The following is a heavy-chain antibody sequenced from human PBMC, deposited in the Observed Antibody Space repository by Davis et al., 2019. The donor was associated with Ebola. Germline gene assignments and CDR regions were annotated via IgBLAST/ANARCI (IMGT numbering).Heavy chain of an antibody. CDR2: ISAYNGNT. J-gene: IGHJ4*02. D-gene: IGHD2/OR15-2a*01. V-gene: IGHV1-18*01. CDR1: GGTFSSYA. CDR3: ARPMAGLLSFDY. Sequence: ASVKVSCKASGGTFSSYAISWVRQAPGQGLEWMGWISAYNGNTNYAQKLQGRVTMTTDTSTSTAYMELRSLRSDDTAVYYCARPMAGLLSFDYWGQGTLVTVSS.